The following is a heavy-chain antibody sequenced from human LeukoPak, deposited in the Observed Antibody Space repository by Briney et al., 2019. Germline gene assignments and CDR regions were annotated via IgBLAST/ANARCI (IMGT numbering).Heavy chain of an antibody. CDR2: IYYSGST. CDR1: GGSISSYY. J-gene: IGHJ4*02. CDR3: ARGIAARPFDY. Sequence: SETLSLTCTVSGGSISSYYWSWIRQPPGKGLEWVGYIYYSGSTNYNPSLKSRVTISEDTSKNQFSLKLSSVTAADTAVYYCARGIAARPFDYWGQGTLVTVSS. D-gene: IGHD6-6*01. V-gene: IGHV4-59*01.